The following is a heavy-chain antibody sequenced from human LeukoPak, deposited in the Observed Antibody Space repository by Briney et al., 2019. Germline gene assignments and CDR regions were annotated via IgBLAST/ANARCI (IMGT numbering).Heavy chain of an antibody. CDR2: ISGSGGST. V-gene: IGHV3-23*01. Sequence: GGSLRLSCAASGFTFSSYGMSWVRQAPGKGLEWVSAISGSGGSTYYADSVKGRFTISRDNSKNTLYLQMHSLRAEDTAVYYCAREPPYGTWSLDYWGRGALVTVSS. CDR1: GFTFSSYG. J-gene: IGHJ4*02. D-gene: IGHD2-15*01. CDR3: AREPPYGTWSLDY.